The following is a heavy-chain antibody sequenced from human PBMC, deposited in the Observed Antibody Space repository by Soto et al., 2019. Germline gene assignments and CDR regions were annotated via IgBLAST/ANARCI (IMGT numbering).Heavy chain of an antibody. V-gene: IGHV4-34*01. J-gene: IGHJ6*02. CDR1: GGSFSGYY. Sequence: SETLSLTCAVYGGSFSGYYWSWIRQPPGKGLEWIGEINHSGSTNYNPSLKSRVTISADTSKNQFSLKLSSVTAADTAVYYCARGKVEVVPAAKKYYYYYGMDVWGQGTTVTVSS. D-gene: IGHD2-2*01. CDR3: ARGKVEVVPAAKKYYYYYGMDV. CDR2: INHSGST.